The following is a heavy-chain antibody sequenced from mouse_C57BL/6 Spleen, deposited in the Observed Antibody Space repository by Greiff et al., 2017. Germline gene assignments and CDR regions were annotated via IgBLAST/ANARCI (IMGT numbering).Heavy chain of an antibody. V-gene: IGHV1-64*01. CDR3: AFYYYGSSPFDY. J-gene: IGHJ2*01. CDR1: GYTFTSYW. Sequence: VQLQQPGAELVKPGASVKLSCKASGYTFTSYWMHWVKQRPGQGLEWIGMIHPNSGSTNYNEKFKSKATLTVDKSSSTAYMQLSSLTSEDSAVYYCAFYYYGSSPFDYWGQGTTLTVSS. D-gene: IGHD1-1*01. CDR2: IHPNSGST.